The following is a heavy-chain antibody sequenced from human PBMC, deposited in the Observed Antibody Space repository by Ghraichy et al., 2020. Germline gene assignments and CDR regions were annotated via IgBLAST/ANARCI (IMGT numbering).Heavy chain of an antibody. D-gene: IGHD3-22*01. Sequence: GGSLRLSCAASGFTFSSYSMNWVRQASGKGLEWVSSISSSSSYIYYADSVKGRFTISRDNAKNSLYLQMNSLRAEDTAVYYCARAGHYYDSSGYYPGYYFDYWGQGTLVTVSS. CDR2: ISSSSSYI. CDR3: ARAGHYYDSSGYYPGYYFDY. CDR1: GFTFSSYS. J-gene: IGHJ4*02. V-gene: IGHV3-21*01.